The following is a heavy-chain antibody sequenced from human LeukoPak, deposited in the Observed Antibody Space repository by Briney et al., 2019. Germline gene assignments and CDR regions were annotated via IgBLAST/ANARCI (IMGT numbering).Heavy chain of an antibody. Sequence: GRSLRLSCAASGFTFSNYAMHWVRQARGEGLERVAVISSDGSNKYYANSVKGRFTISRDNSKNTLYLQMNSLRAEDTAVYYCARSLYSGSYYPLDYWGQGTLVTVSS. CDR2: ISSDGSNK. J-gene: IGHJ4*02. D-gene: IGHD1-26*01. CDR3: ARSLYSGSYYPLDY. CDR1: GFTFSNYA. V-gene: IGHV3-30-3*01.